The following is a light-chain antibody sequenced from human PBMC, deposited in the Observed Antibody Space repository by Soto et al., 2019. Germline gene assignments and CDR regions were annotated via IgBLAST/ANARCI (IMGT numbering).Light chain of an antibody. CDR3: QHSYSTPYT. Sequence: DIQMTQSPSFLSASLGDRVTITCRASQTISSFLYWYQQKPGKAPKLLIYATSNLHSGVPSRFSGAGSGTDFTLTINLQQHEDFTTYYCQHSYSTPYTFGQGTKL. CDR2: ATS. CDR1: QTISSF. J-gene: IGKJ2*01. V-gene: IGKV1-39*01.